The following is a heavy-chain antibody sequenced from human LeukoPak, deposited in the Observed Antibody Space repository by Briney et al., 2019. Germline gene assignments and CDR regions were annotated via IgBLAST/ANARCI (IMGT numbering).Heavy chain of an antibody. CDR2: IYYSGST. CDR1: GGSISSSSYY. D-gene: IGHD6-13*01. J-gene: IGHJ5*02. CDR3: ASANGYSSSSNWFDP. Sequence: PSETLSLTCTVSGGSISSSSYYWGWIRQPPGKGLEWIGSIYYSGSTYYNPSLKSRVTISVDTSKNQFSLKLSSVTAADTAVYYCASANGYSSSSNWFDPWGQGTLVTVSS. V-gene: IGHV4-39*07.